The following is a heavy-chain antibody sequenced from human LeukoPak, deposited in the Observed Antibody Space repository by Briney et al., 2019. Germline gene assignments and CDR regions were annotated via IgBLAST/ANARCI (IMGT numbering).Heavy chain of an antibody. J-gene: IGHJ3*02. V-gene: IGHV3-53*01. CDR3: RGYSYGYLHAFDI. D-gene: IGHD5-18*01. Sequence: PGGSLRLSCAASGFTVSSNYMSWVRQAPGKGLEWVSVIYSGGSTYYADSVKGRFTISRDNSKNTLYLQMNSLRAEDTAVYYCRGYSYGYLHAFDIWGQGTMVTVSS. CDR1: GFTVSSNY. CDR2: IYSGGST.